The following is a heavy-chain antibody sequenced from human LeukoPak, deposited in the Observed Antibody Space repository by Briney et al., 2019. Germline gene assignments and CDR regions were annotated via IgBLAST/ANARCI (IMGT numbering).Heavy chain of an antibody. CDR3: AKILVRGVSPFDY. J-gene: IGHJ4*02. CDR2: ISGSGGST. Sequence: QPGGSLRLSCAASGFPFSSYAMSWVRQAPGKGLDWVSAISGSGGSTYYADSVKGRFTISRDNSKNTLYLQMNRLRAEDTAVYYCAKILVRGVSPFDYWGQGTLVTVSS. D-gene: IGHD3-10*01. CDR1: GFPFSSYA. V-gene: IGHV3-23*01.